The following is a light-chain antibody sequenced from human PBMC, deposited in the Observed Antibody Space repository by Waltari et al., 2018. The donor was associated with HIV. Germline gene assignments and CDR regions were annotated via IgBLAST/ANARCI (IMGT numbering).Light chain of an antibody. Sequence: QSVLTQPTSASGTPGQKITISCSGNISNIGSNSVNWYQQFSGAAPKLLIFSNNQHPSGVPARFSGSKSGSAASLAISGLHSDDEAIDHCATWDDTLSGPVFGGGTKLTVL. CDR3: ATWDDTLSGPV. CDR2: SNN. J-gene: IGLJ3*02. V-gene: IGLV1-44*01. CDR1: ISNIGSNS.